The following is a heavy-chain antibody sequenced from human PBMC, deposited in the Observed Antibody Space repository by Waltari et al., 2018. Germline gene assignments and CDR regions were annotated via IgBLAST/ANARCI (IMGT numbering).Heavy chain of an antibody. J-gene: IGHJ6*02. V-gene: IGHV3-23*04. CDR3: ARDDFWSARGPLDV. CDR1: GFTFTSYA. Sequence: EVQLVDSGGDLTQPGGSLRLSCVASGFTFTSYAMSWVRQVPGKGLEWGSSITASGQITYYADSVKGRFTISRDNAKNSLYLQMNSLRAEDTAVYYCARDDFWSARGPLDVWGQGTTVTVSS. D-gene: IGHD3-3*01. CDR2: ITASGQIT.